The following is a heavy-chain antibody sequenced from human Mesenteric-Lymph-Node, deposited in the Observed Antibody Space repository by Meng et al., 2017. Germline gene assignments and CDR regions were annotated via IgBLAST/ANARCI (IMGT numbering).Heavy chain of an antibody. V-gene: IGHV5-51*01. D-gene: IGHD5-18*01. CDR1: GYSFTNYW. J-gene: IGHJ4*02. Sequence: GESLKISCEGSGYSFTNYWIGWVRQMPGKGLEWMGTIYPGDSDTRYSPSFQGQVTISADKSISTAYLQWSSLKASDTAMYYCHTLSYSYGPNGVDYWGQGTLVTVSS. CDR2: IYPGDSDT. CDR3: HTLSYSYGPNGVDY.